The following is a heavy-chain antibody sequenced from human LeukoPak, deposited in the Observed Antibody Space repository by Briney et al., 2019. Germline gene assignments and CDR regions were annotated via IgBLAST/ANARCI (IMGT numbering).Heavy chain of an antibody. D-gene: IGHD2-15*01. J-gene: IGHJ4*02. CDR1: GYTFTSYY. Sequence: ASVKVSCKASGYTFTSYYMHWVRQAPGQGLEWMGIINPSGGSTSYAQKFQGRVTMTRDTSTSTVYMELSSLRSEDTAVYYCARDLRGVVVVAATPRGASRYWGQGTLVTVSS. CDR3: ARDLRGVVVVAATPRGASRY. V-gene: IGHV1-46*01. CDR2: INPSGGST.